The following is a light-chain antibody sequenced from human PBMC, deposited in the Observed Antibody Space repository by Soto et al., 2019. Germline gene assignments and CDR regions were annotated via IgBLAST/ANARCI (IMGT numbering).Light chain of an antibody. V-gene: IGKV3-15*01. CDR1: QSVSSN. CDR2: GAS. J-gene: IGKJ5*01. CDR3: QQYNNWSSIT. Sequence: EIVMTQSPATLSVSPGERATLSCRASQSVSSNLGWYQQRPGQAPRLLIYGASTRATGIPARFSGSGSGTELNLTISSLQSEDSAVYYCQQYNNWSSITFGQGTRLEIK.